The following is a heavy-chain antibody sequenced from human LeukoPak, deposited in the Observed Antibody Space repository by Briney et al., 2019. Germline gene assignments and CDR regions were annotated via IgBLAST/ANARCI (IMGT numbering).Heavy chain of an antibody. CDR1: GFTFSSYE. Sequence: GGSLRLSCAASGFTFSSYEMNWVRQAPGMGLEWVSYIDGSGSRIYYLDSVKGRFTISRDNAKNSLYLQMNSLRAEDTAVYFCARGTLGAWGWWGQGTLVTVSA. CDR3: ARGTLGAWGW. V-gene: IGHV3-48*03. D-gene: IGHD6-19*01. CDR2: IDGSGSRI. J-gene: IGHJ4*02.